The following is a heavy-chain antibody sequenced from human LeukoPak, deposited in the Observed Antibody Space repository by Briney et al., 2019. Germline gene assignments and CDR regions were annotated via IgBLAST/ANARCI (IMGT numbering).Heavy chain of an antibody. Sequence: ASVKVSCKTSGYTFSSYYIHWVRQAPGQGLEWVGVINCSGGTATYAQKFQGRVTMTRDTSTSTVYMEPSSLRSEDTAVYHCARHAYSGYDPFDYWGQGTLVTVSS. V-gene: IGHV1-46*01. J-gene: IGHJ4*02. CDR3: ARHAYSGYDPFDY. CDR2: INCSGGTA. CDR1: GYTFSSYY. D-gene: IGHD5-12*01.